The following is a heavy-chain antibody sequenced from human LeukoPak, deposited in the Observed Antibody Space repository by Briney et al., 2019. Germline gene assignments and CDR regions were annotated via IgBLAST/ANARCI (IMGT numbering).Heavy chain of an antibody. CDR2: ISHSGST. Sequence: SETLSLTCAVYSGSFSGYYWSWIRQPPGKGLEWIGEISHSGSTNYNPSLKSRVTISVDTSKNQFSLKLSSVTAADTAVYYCARKVGITIFGQRPLYYYYYMDVWGKGTTVTVSS. CDR1: SGSFSGYY. D-gene: IGHD3-3*01. V-gene: IGHV4-34*01. J-gene: IGHJ6*03. CDR3: ARKVGITIFGQRPLYYYYYMDV.